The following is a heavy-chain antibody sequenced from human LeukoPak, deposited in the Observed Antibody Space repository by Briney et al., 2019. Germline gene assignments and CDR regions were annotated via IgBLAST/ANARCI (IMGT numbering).Heavy chain of an antibody. CDR2: IRTNGAGT. J-gene: IGHJ4*02. CDR3: ARDDYGDSGPLFDY. CDR1: GFTFSSYD. D-gene: IGHD4-17*01. Sequence: GGSLRLSCAASGFTFSSYDMNWVRRAPGQGLEWVSTIRTNGAGTHYADSVRGRFTISRDDSKNTLYLQMDSLRAEDTAVYYCARDDYGDSGPLFDYWGQGTLVTVSS. V-gene: IGHV3-23*01.